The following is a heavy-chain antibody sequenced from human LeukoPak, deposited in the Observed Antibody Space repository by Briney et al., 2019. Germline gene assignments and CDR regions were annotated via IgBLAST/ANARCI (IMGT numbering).Heavy chain of an antibody. CDR2: IYYSGST. CDR1: GGSISSYY. Sequence: SETLSLTCTVSGGSISSYYRSWIRQPPGKGLEWIGYIYYSGSTNYNPSLKSRVTISVDTSKNQFSLKLSSVTAADTAVYYCARARYSSGWYRANWFDPWGQGTLVTVSS. D-gene: IGHD6-19*01. J-gene: IGHJ5*02. CDR3: ARARYSSGWYRANWFDP. V-gene: IGHV4-59*01.